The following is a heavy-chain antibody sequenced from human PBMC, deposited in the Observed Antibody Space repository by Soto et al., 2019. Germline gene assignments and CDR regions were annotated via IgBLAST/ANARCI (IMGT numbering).Heavy chain of an antibody. CDR1: GFTFSSYW. CDR2: INSDGSST. J-gene: IGHJ4*02. V-gene: IGHV3-74*01. Sequence: PGGSLRLSCAASGFTFSSYWIHWVRQSPGKGLVWVSRINSDGSSTSYADSVKGRFTISRDNAKNTLYLQMNSLRAEDTAVYYCAREPRLAYYFDYWGQGTLVTVSS. CDR3: AREPRLAYYFDY. D-gene: IGHD3-22*01.